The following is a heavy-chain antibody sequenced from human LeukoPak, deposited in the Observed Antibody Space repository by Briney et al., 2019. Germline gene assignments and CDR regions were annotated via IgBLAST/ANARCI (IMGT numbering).Heavy chain of an antibody. CDR3: AKSGGYGLIDY. J-gene: IGHJ4*02. D-gene: IGHD1-26*01. V-gene: IGHV4-39*01. CDR1: GASISGSGYY. CDR2: IYSSGST. Sequence: SETLSLTCTVSGASISGSGYYWGWIRQPPGKGLEWIGSIYSSGSTYYNASFPSRVTISIETSKNQISLRLNSVTAADTAMYYCAKSGGYGLIDYWGQGTLVTVSS.